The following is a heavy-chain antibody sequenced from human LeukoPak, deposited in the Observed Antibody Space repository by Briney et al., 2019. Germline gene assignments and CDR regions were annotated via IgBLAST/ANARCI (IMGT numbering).Heavy chain of an antibody. Sequence: SSETLSLTCTVSGGSISSYYWSWIRQPPGKGLEWIGYIYYSGSTNYNPSLKSRVTISVDTSKNQFSLKLSSVTAADTAVYYCASSYSSGQYNWFDPWGQGTLVTVSS. J-gene: IGHJ5*02. D-gene: IGHD6-19*01. CDR2: IYYSGST. V-gene: IGHV4-59*01. CDR3: ASSYSSGQYNWFDP. CDR1: GGSISSYY.